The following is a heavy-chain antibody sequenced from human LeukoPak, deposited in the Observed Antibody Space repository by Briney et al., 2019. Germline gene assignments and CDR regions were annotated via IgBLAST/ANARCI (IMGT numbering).Heavy chain of an antibody. D-gene: IGHD5-18*01. V-gene: IGHV4-59*01. CDR3: ARGGRGYSYEIDY. J-gene: IGHJ4*02. CDR1: GGSISGYY. Sequence: SETLSLTCTVSGGSISGYYWSWIRQPPGKGLEYIGYIYYSGSANYNPSLKSRVTISVDTSNNQFSLKLSSVTAADTAVYYCARGGRGYSYEIDYWGQGTLVSVSS. CDR2: IYYSGSA.